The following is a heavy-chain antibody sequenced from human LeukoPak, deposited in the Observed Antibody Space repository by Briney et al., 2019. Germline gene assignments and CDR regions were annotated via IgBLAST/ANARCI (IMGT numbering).Heavy chain of an antibody. CDR1: GFTFSNYG. V-gene: IGHV3-30*02. J-gene: IGHJ4*02. D-gene: IGHD2-15*01. CDR2: IRYDGSNK. Sequence: GGSLRLSCAASGFTFSNYGMHWVRQAPGKGLEWVAFIRYDGSNKYYADSVKGRFTISRDNSKNTLYLQMNSLRAEDTAVYYCAKSGYCSGGSCGGSDCWGRGTLVTVSS. CDR3: AKSGYCSGGSCGGSDC.